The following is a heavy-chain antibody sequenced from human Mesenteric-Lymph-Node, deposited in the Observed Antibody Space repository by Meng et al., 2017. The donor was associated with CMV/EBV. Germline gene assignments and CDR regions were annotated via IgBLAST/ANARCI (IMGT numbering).Heavy chain of an antibody. CDR1: GFTLNDYS. CDR2: ISSGSSYI. CDR3: ARDLSGESVFDY. J-gene: IGHJ4*02. Sequence: GESLKISCAASGFTLNDYSMNWVRQAPGKGLEWVSSISSGSSYIYYADSVKGRFTLSRDNAKNSLDLQMNTLRAEDTAVYYCARDLSGESVFDYWGQGTLVTVSS. V-gene: IGHV3-21*01. D-gene: IGHD1-26*01.